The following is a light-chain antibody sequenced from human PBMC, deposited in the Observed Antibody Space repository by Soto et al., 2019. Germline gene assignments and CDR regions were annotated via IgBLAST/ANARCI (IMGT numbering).Light chain of an antibody. J-gene: IGKJ5*01. CDR3: KHNYGIPD. Sequence: DIQITHSPSSLSASVVDRVTITFRASQTISSPLGWYQQKPGKVPELLIYATSRLQSGVPSRFSGSRSGKDFTLTISSLQPEDFATYYCKHNYGIPDFGQGTRLEIK. V-gene: IGKV1-39*01. CDR2: ATS. CDR1: QTISSP.